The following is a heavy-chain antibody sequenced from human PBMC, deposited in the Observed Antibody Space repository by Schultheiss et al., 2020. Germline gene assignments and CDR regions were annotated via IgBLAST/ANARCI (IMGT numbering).Heavy chain of an antibody. D-gene: IGHD4-17*01. CDR3: AKVGGYDYGDYGGAFGDY. Sequence: GGSLRLSCEASGFTFNTYGMHWVRQAPGKGLEWVAVVPYDGSYEYYADSVKGRFTISRDNSKNTLYLQMTSLRPDDTAVYYCAKVGGYDYGDYGGAFGDYWRQRTLVTVSS. CDR2: VPYDGSYE. CDR1: GFTFNTYG. J-gene: IGHJ4*02. V-gene: IGHV3-30*18.